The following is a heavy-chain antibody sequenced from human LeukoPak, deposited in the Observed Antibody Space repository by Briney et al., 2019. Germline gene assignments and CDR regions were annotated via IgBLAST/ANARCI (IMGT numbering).Heavy chain of an antibody. CDR2: ISPISTSI. D-gene: IGHD3-3*01. CDR3: ERAPFYYGLWSGHFDY. Sequence: VGYLRLSFSASGFTFSYYYMSLIRQPPAPGQQLLSFISPISTSIHYAHSVTGRFTISRDNGKNSLDLQMNSLRAEDTAVYFCERAPFYYGLWSGHFDYWGQGSLVTVSS. V-gene: IGHV3-11*01. J-gene: IGHJ4*02. CDR1: GFTFSYYY.